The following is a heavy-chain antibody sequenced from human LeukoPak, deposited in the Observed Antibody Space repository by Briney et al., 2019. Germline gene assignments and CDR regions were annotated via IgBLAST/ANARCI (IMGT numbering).Heavy chain of an antibody. Sequence: SETLSLTCTVSGGSISSYYWSWIRQPPGKGPEWIGYIYYSGSTNYNPSLKSRVTISVDTSKNQFSLKLSSVTAADTAVYYCARLYRGGDCFAGYFDYWGQGTLVTVSS. CDR2: IYYSGST. CDR1: GGSISSYY. D-gene: IGHD2-21*02. V-gene: IGHV4-59*01. CDR3: ARLYRGGDCFAGYFDY. J-gene: IGHJ4*02.